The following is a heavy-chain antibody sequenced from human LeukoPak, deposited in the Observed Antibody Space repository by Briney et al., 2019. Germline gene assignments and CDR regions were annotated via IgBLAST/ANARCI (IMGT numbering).Heavy chain of an antibody. Sequence: PGGSLRLSCAASGFVFSSYVMNWVRQAPGKGLEWVSAMSGRFGNIYYADSVKGRFAISRDNSGNMVYLQMNNLRAEDTAVYYCAREGGLYSYGAHWWGQGTLVTVSS. J-gene: IGHJ4*02. CDR3: AREGGLYSYGAHW. CDR2: MSGRFGNI. D-gene: IGHD5-18*01. CDR1: GFVFSSYV. V-gene: IGHV3-23*01.